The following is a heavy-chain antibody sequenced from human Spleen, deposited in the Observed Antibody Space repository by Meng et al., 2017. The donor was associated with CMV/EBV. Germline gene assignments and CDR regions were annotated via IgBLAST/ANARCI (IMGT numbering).Heavy chain of an antibody. D-gene: IGHD2-2*01. Sequence: GGSLRLSCAASGFTFDDYGMSWVRQAPGKGLEWVSGTSTSAASTYYADSVKGRFTISRDNSKNTLYLQMSSLRAEDTAIYYCAKDRCSSTSCSFDYWGQGTLVTVSS. V-gene: IGHV3-23*01. CDR2: TSTSAAST. CDR1: GFTFDDYG. J-gene: IGHJ4*02. CDR3: AKDRCSSTSCSFDY.